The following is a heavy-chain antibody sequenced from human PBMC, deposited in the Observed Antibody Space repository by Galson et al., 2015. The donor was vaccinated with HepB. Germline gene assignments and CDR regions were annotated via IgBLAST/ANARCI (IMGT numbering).Heavy chain of an antibody. V-gene: IGHV1-18*01. Sequence: SVKVSCKASGYTFTSYGISWVRQAPGQGLEWMGWISAYNGNTNYAQKLQGRVTMTTDTSTSTAYMELRSLRSDDTAVYYCARETDYYYYYGMDVWGQGTTVTVSS. CDR2: ISAYNGNT. J-gene: IGHJ6*02. CDR3: ARETDYYYYYGMDV. D-gene: IGHD1-14*01. CDR1: GYTFTSYG.